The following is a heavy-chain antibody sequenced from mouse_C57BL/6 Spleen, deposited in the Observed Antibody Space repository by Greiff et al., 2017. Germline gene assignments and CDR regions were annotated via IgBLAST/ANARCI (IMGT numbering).Heavy chain of an antibody. CDR3: AGNYPLAY. Sequence: VQLQQSGAELVKPGASVKISCTASGYAFSSYWMNWVRQRPGKGLEWIGQIYPGDGDTNYTGKFKGKATLTADKSSSTAYMQLSSLTSEDAAVYCCAGNYPLAYWGQGTLVTVSA. D-gene: IGHD1-1*02. CDR2: IYPGDGDT. V-gene: IGHV1-80*01. CDR1: GYAFSSYW. J-gene: IGHJ3*01.